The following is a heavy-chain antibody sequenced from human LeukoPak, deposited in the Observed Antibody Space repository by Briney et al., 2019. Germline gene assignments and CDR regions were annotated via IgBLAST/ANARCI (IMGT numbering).Heavy chain of an antibody. Sequence: ASVKVSCKASGYTFTGYYMHWVRQAPGQGLEWMGWINPNSGGTNYAQKFQGRVTMTRDTSISTAYMELSRLRSDDTAVYYCARARLVGSHDAFDIWGQGTMVTVSS. V-gene: IGHV1-2*02. CDR3: ARARLVGSHDAFDI. CDR1: GYTFTGYY. CDR2: INPNSGGT. J-gene: IGHJ3*02. D-gene: IGHD1-26*01.